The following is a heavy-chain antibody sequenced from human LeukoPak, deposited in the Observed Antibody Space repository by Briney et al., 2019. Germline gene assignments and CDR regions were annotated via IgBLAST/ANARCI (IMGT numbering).Heavy chain of an antibody. V-gene: IGHV5-51*01. CDR1: AYTFNNYW. Sequence: GESLKISCKDSAYTFNNYWIGWVRQMPGKGLEWMGIIHPSDSRIKYSPSFRGQVTISADKSTNTAYLQWDSLKASDTAIYYCARQLNYHDSGGYSRDRFFDLWGRGTLVTVSS. J-gene: IGHJ2*01. D-gene: IGHD3-22*01. CDR3: ARQLNYHDSGGYSRDRFFDL. CDR2: IHPSDSRI.